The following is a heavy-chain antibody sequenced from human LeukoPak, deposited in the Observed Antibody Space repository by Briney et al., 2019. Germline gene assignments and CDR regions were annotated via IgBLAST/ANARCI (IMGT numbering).Heavy chain of an antibody. J-gene: IGHJ4*02. CDR1: STTTTKRY. CDR2: INPSGGST. D-gene: IGHD3-10*01. Sequence: ASVKVSCKASSTTTTKRYVNCVHNAPGQGLQWMGIINPSGGSTTYAQKFQGRVTMTRDTSTSTVYMELSSLRSEDTAVYYCARDVIIMIRGDFGYWGQGTLVTVSS. CDR3: ARDVIIMIRGDFGY. V-gene: IGHV1-46*01.